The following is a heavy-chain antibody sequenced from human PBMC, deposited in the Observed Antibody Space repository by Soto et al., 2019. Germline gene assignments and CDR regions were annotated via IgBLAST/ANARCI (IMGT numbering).Heavy chain of an antibody. CDR1: GGTFSSYA. J-gene: IGHJ4*02. CDR3: ARDRNDFWSGYYPYYFDY. Sequence: SVKVSCKASGGTFSSYAISWVRQAPGQGLEWMGGIIPIFGTANYAQKFQSRVTITADKSTSTAYMELSSLRSEDTAVYYCARDRNDFWSGYYPYYFDYWGQGTLVTVSS. CDR2: IIPIFGTA. D-gene: IGHD3-3*01. V-gene: IGHV1-69*06.